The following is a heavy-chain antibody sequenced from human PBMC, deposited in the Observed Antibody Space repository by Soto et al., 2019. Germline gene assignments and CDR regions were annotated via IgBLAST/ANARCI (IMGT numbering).Heavy chain of an antibody. CDR3: ARVNTYYYYMDV. D-gene: IGHD4-17*01. CDR1: GFTVSSNY. Sequence: GGSLRLSCAASGFTVSSNYMSWVRQAPGKGLEWVSVIYSGGSTYYADSVKGRFTISRDNSKNTLYLQMNSLRAEDTAVYYCARVNTYYYYMDVWGKGTTVTVS. J-gene: IGHJ6*03. CDR2: IYSGGST. V-gene: IGHV3-66*01.